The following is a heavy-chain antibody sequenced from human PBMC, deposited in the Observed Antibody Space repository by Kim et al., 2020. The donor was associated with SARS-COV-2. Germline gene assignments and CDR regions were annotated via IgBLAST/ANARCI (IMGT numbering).Heavy chain of an antibody. CDR3: ARDSYGMDV. J-gene: IGHJ6*02. CDR2: SYI. V-gene: IGHV3-21*01. Sequence: SYIYYADSVKGRFTISRDNAKNSLYLQMNSLRAEDTAVYYCARDSYGMDVWGQGTTVTVSS.